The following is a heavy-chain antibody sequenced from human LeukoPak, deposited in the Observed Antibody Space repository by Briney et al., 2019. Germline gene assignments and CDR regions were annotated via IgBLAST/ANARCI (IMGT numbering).Heavy chain of an antibody. Sequence: GGSLRLSCAASGFTFSSYSMNWVRQAPGKGLEWVSYISSSSSTIYYADSVKGRFTISRDNAKNSLYLQMNSLRAEDTAVYYCARAPYSYGYPYYYYHYMDVWGKGTTVTVSS. V-gene: IGHV3-48*01. J-gene: IGHJ6*03. CDR2: ISSSSSTI. D-gene: IGHD5-18*01. CDR3: ARAPYSYGYPYYYYHYMDV. CDR1: GFTFSSYS.